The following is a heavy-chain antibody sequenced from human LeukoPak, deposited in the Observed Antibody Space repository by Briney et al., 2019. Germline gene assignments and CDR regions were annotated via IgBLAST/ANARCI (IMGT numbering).Heavy chain of an antibody. Sequence: LGESLKISCKGSGYIFSSYWIGWVRQMPGKGLEWMGIIYPGDSDTRYRSSFQGQVTISADKSINTAYLQWSSLKASDTAMYYCARGDSIAVAGNFDYWGQGTLVTVSS. CDR3: ARGDSIAVAGNFDY. J-gene: IGHJ4*02. D-gene: IGHD6-19*01. V-gene: IGHV5-51*01. CDR1: GYIFSSYW. CDR2: IYPGDSDT.